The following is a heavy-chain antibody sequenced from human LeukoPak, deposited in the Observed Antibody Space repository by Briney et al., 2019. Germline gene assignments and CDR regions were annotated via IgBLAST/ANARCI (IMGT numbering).Heavy chain of an antibody. CDR1: GGSISSSSYY. CDR3: ARRAAAGNSGKWFDP. CDR2: ISYSGST. J-gene: IGHJ5*02. D-gene: IGHD6-13*01. Sequence: PSETLSLTCTVSGGSISSSSYYWGWIRQPPGKGLEWIGSISYSGSTYYNPSLKNRVTISVDTSKNQFSLTLNSVTAADTAVYYCARRAAAGNSGKWFDPWGQGTLVTVSS. V-gene: IGHV4-39*01.